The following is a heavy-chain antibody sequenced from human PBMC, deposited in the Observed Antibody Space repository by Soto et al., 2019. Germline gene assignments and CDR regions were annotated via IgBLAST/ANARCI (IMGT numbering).Heavy chain of an antibody. D-gene: IGHD2-2*01. V-gene: IGHV3-21*01. CDR3: ARDVRQLLDS. J-gene: IGHJ4*02. CDR2: ISSSSSYI. Sequence: GGSLRLSCAASGFSFSAYNMNWVRQAPGKGLEWVASISSSSSYIYYADSVKGRFTISRDNAKNSLYLQMDSLRAEDTAVYYCARDVRQLLDSWGQGTPVTVPQ. CDR1: GFSFSAYN.